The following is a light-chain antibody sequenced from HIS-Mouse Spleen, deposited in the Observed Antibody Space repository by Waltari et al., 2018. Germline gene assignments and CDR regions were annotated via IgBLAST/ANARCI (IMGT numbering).Light chain of an antibody. V-gene: IGLV3-10*01. CDR1: ALPKKY. CDR3: YSTDSSGNHRV. J-gene: IGLJ2*01. Sequence: SYELTQPPSVSVSPGQTARITCSGDALPKKYAYWYQQKSGQAPVLVIYEDSKRPSGIPGRFSGSSSGTMATLTISGDRVEDEADYYCYSTDSSGNHRVFGGGTKLTVL. CDR2: EDS.